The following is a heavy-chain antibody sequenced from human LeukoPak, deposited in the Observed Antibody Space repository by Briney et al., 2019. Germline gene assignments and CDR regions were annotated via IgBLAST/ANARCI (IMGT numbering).Heavy chain of an antibody. CDR2: INSDGSST. CDR3: ARTKRVTPFDY. J-gene: IGHJ4*02. Sequence: GGSLRLSCAASGFTFSSYWMHWVRQAPGKGLVWVSRINSDGSSTSHADSVKGSFTISRDNAKNTLYLQMNSLRAEDAAVYYCARTKRVTPFDYWGQGTLVTVSS. V-gene: IGHV3-74*01. CDR1: GFTFSSYW. D-gene: IGHD4-11*01.